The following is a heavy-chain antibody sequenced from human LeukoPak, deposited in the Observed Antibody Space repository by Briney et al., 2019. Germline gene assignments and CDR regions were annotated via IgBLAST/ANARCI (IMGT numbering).Heavy chain of an antibody. D-gene: IGHD2-2*01. CDR3: AIGYCSSTSCLLDAFDI. Sequence: ASVEVSCKASGYTFTSYDINWVRQATGQGLEWMGWMNPNSGNTGYAQKFQGRVTITRNTSISTAYMELSSLRSEDTAVYYCAIGYCSSTSCLLDAFDIWGQGTMVTVSS. CDR1: GYTFTSYD. J-gene: IGHJ3*02. CDR2: MNPNSGNT. V-gene: IGHV1-8*03.